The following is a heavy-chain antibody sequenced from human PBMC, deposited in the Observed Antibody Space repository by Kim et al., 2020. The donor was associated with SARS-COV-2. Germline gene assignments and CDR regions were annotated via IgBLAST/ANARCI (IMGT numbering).Heavy chain of an antibody. CDR2: ISSSSSTI. CDR3: ARDYYGDSLYYGMDV. V-gene: IGHV3-48*02. D-gene: IGHD4-17*01. J-gene: IGHJ6*02. CDR1: GFTFSSYS. Sequence: GGSLRLSCAASGFTFSSYSMNWVRQAPGKGLEWVSYISSSSSTIYYADSVKGRFTISRDNAKNSLYLQMNSLRDEDTAVYYCARDYYGDSLYYGMDVWGQGTTLTVSS.